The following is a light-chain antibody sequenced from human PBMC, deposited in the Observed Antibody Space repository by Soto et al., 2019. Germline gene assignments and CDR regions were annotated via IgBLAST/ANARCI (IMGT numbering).Light chain of an antibody. Sequence: EIVMTQSPATLSVSPGERATLSCRASQSVSSNLAWYQQKPGQAPRLLIYGASTRATGIPARFSGSGSGTEFPLTISSLQSEDFAVYYCQQYNNWPPFGQGTKVDIK. V-gene: IGKV3-15*01. J-gene: IGKJ1*01. CDR3: QQYNNWPP. CDR1: QSVSSN. CDR2: GAS.